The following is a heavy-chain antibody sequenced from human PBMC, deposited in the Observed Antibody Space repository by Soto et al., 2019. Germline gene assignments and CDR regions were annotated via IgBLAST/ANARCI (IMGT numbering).Heavy chain of an antibody. CDR3: AREYGDRRGDHGYYYYYMDV. V-gene: IGHV3-21*01. CDR1: GFTFSSYS. D-gene: IGHD4-17*01. Sequence: GGSLRLSCAASGFTFSSYSMNWVRQAPGKGLEWVSSISSSSSYIYYADSVKGRFTISRDNAKNSLYLQMNSLRAEDTAVYYCAREYGDRRGDHGYYYYYMDVWGKGTTVTVSS. J-gene: IGHJ6*03. CDR2: ISSSSSYI.